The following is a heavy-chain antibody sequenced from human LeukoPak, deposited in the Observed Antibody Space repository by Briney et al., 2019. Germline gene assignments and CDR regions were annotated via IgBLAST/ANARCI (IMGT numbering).Heavy chain of an antibody. D-gene: IGHD3-22*01. CDR2: IYYSGNT. J-gene: IGHJ4*02. V-gene: IGHV4-39*02. CDR1: GVSISSSNSY. Sequence: SETLSLTCTVSGVSISSSNSYWGWIRQPPGKGLEWIGSIYYSGNTYYNASLKSQVSISIDTSKNQFSLRLTSVTAADTAVYYCARDEYYYDSSGYRQFDYWGQGTLVTVSS. CDR3: ARDEYYYDSSGYRQFDY.